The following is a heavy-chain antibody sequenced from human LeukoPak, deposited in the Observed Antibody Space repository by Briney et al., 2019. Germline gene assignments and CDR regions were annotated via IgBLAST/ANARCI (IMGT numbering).Heavy chain of an antibody. CDR2: IYSGGST. CDR3: ARDSISWGIVY. CDR1: GFIVSSNY. D-gene: IGHD6-13*01. J-gene: IGHJ4*02. Sequence: GGSLRLSCAASGFIVSSNYMSWVRQAPGKGLEWVSVIYSGGSTYYADSVKGRFTISRDNAKNTLHLQMNSLRAEDTAVYYCARDSISWGIVYWGQGILVTVSS. V-gene: IGHV3-53*01.